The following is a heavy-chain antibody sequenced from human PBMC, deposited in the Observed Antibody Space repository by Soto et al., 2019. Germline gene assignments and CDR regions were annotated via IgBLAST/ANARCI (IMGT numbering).Heavy chain of an antibody. Sequence: QVQLVQSGAEVKEPGSAVKVSCKAPADSFSSYGISWVRQAPGQGLEWMGGIIPIFGTTNYAETVQGRVTITADESTNTAYIELSSLRSEDTALYYGARVFPDGWVEPGVVRGYLDTWGRGTLVTVSS. V-gene: IGHV1-69*01. CDR3: ARVFPDGWVEPGVVRGYLDT. D-gene: IGHD3-3*01. J-gene: IGHJ4*02. CDR2: IIPIFGTT. CDR1: ADSFSSYG.